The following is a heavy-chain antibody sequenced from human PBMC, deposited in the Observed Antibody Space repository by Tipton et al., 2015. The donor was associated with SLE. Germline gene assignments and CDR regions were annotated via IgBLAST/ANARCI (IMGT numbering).Heavy chain of an antibody. D-gene: IGHD3-22*01. CDR1: GFTFSSYG. CDR2: ISRSSSYI. J-gene: IGHJ6*02. CDR3: ARESTMIVVAHYGMDV. Sequence: SLRLSCAASGFTFSSYGMHWVRQAPGKGLEWVSSISRSSSYIYNADSVKGRFTISRDNAKNSLYLQMNSLRAEDTAVYYCARESTMIVVAHYGMDVWGQGTTVTVSS. V-gene: IGHV3-21*04.